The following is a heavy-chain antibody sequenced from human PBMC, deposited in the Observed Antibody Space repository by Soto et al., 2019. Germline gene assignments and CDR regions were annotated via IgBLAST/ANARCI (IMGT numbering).Heavy chain of an antibody. CDR2: IYTSGST. CDR1: GGSISSYY. CDR3: ARDSAGYDFWSGSRPLWFDP. J-gene: IGHJ5*02. D-gene: IGHD3-3*01. V-gene: IGHV4-4*07. Sequence: SETLSLTCTVSGGSISSYYLSWIRQPAGKGLEWIGRIYTSGSTNYNPSLKSRVTMSVDTSKNQFSLKLSSVTAADTAVYYCARDSAGYDFWSGSRPLWFDPWGQGTMVTVYS.